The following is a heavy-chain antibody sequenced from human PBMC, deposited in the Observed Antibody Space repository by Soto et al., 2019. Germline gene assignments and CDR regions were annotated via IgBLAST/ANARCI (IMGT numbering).Heavy chain of an antibody. D-gene: IGHD2-8*01. V-gene: IGHV3-23*01. J-gene: IGHJ4*02. CDR2: ISGSGGST. CDR3: AKDLYCTNAVCYYFDY. CDR1: GFTFSSYA. Sequence: GGSLSLSCAASGFTFSSYAMSWVRQAPGMGLEWVSAISGSGGSTYYADSVKGRFTISRDNSKNTLYLQMNSLRAEDTAVYYCAKDLYCTNAVCYYFDYWGQGTLVTVSS.